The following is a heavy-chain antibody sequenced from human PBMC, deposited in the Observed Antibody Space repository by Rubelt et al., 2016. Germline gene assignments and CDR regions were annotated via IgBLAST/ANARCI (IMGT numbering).Heavy chain of an antibody. CDR1: GYTFTNYD. V-gene: IGHV1-8*01. Sequence: QVQLVQSGAEVKKPGASVKVSCKASGYTFTNYDINWVRQATGPGLEWMGWMNPNSGNTGYAQKFQGRVTMTRNTSISTAYMDLSSLRSEDTAVYYCARDFLFGLVILFDYYGMDVWGQGTTVTVSS. D-gene: IGHD3/OR15-3a*01. CDR3: ARDFLFGLVILFDYYGMDV. J-gene: IGHJ6*02. CDR2: MNPNSGNT.